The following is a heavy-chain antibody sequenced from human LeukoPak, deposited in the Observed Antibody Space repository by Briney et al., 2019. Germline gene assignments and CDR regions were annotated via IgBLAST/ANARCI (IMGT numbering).Heavy chain of an antibody. CDR3: AKPSGSGVDY. CDR2: IQFDGTRT. D-gene: IGHD6-25*01. Sequence: GGSLRLSCAASGFTFSNYAMHWVRQAPGKGLEWVAFIQFDGTRTYYRDSVKGRFTISRDNSRNTLYLQMNSLRREDTALYFCAKPSGSGVDYWGQGTRVIVSS. J-gene: IGHJ4*02. V-gene: IGHV3-30*04. CDR1: GFTFSNYA.